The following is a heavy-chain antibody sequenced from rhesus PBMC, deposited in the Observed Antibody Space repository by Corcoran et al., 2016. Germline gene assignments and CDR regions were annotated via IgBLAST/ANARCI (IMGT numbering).Heavy chain of an antibody. V-gene: IGHV4-65*01. CDR3: ARVGGYSYSFDY. D-gene: IGHD5-12*01. J-gene: IGHJ4*01. CDR2: IIGGSGGT. CDR1: GGSFSSSTC. Sequence: VQLQESGPGLVKPSETLSLTSAVSGGSFSSSTCWSGIRTPPGKGLEWFGYIIGGSGGTYYNPSLKSRVTISTDTAKNQFSLKLSSVTAADTAVYYCARVGGYSYSFDYWGQGVLVTVSS.